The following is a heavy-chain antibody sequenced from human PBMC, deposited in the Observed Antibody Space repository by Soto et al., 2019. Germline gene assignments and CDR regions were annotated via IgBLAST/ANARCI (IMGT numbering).Heavy chain of an antibody. Sequence: QVQLQESGPGLVKPSQTLSLTCTVSGGSISSGSYYWRWIRQHPGKGLEWIGSIYYSGSTYYNPSHTSRVTISVDTSKNQLSLKLSSVTAADTAVYYCARGVLHWGQGTLVTVSS. CDR2: IYYSGST. J-gene: IGHJ4*02. V-gene: IGHV4-31*03. CDR1: GGSISSGSYY. D-gene: IGHD3-16*01. CDR3: ARGVLH.